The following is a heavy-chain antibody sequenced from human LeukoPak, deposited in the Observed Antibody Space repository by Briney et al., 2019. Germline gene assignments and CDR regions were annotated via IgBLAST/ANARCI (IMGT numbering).Heavy chain of an antibody. CDR2: ISPYNGNT. V-gene: IGHV1-18*01. CDR3: TTCGGGGH. CDR1: GYTFTTYG. J-gene: IGHJ1*01. Sequence: GASVKVSCTASGYTFTTYGITWIRQSPGQGLEWMGWISPYNGNTNYGLKFQGRLTLTTDTGTSTAYMELRSLQSDDSAVYYCTTCGGGGHWGQGTLVSVSS. D-gene: IGHD3-10*01.